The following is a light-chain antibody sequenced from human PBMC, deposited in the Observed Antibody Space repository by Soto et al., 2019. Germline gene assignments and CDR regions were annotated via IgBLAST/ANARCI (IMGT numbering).Light chain of an antibody. CDR3: QQRSNWPRGT. CDR1: QSVSSY. CDR2: DAS. J-gene: IGKJ5*01. V-gene: IGKV3-11*01. Sequence: EIVLTQSPATLSFSPGERATLXFMASQSVSSYLAWYQQKPGQAPRLLIYDASNRATGIPARFSGSGSGTDFTLTISSLEPEDFAVYYCQQRSNWPRGTFGQGTRLEI.